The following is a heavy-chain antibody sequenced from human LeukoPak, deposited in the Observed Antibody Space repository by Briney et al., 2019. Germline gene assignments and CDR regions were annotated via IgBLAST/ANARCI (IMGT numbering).Heavy chain of an antibody. J-gene: IGHJ6*02. CDR1: GGSISSYY. V-gene: IGHV4-59*01. Sequence: SETLSLTCTVSGGSISSYYWSWIRQPPGKGLEWIGYIYHTGSTKYNPSLKSRVTISVDTSKNQFSLKLRSVTAADTAVYYCVRDGGLLWFGEFPSKGDYYGMDVWGQGTTVTVSS. CDR2: IYHTGST. D-gene: IGHD3-10*01. CDR3: VRDGGLLWFGEFPSKGDYYGMDV.